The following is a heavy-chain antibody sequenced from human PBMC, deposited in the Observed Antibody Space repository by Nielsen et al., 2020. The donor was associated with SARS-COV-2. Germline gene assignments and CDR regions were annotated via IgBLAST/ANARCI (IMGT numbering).Heavy chain of an antibody. CDR3: ARAGRRLGAFPTRGRYFDY. D-gene: IGHD3-16*01. CDR1: GFTFRDYS. CDR2: ISTTGSAI. V-gene: IGHV3-11*04. J-gene: IGHJ4*02. Sequence: GGSLRLSCAASGFTFRDYSMSWIRQAPGKGLEELSYISTTGSAIHYADSVKGRFTISRDNANNSLFLQLNSLRPDDSALYFCARAGRRLGAFPTRGRYFDYWGQGTPVTVSS.